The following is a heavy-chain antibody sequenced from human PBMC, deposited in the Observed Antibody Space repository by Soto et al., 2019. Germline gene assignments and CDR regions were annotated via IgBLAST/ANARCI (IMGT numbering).Heavy chain of an antibody. CDR1: GYTFTSYD. CDR2: MNPNSGNT. CDR3: ARGSSFWSGYYHYYYYYYMDV. J-gene: IGHJ6*03. D-gene: IGHD3-3*01. V-gene: IGHV1-8*01. Sequence: ASVKVSCKASGYTFTSYDINWVRQATGQGLEWMGWMNPNSGNTGYAQKFQGRVTMTRNTSISTAYMELSSLRSEDTAVYYCARGSSFWSGYYHYYYYYYMDVWGKGTTVTVSS.